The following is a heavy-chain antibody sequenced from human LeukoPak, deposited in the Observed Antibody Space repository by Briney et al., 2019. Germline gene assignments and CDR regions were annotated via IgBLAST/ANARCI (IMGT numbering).Heavy chain of an antibody. CDR3: ARLPWFSSGWYFIDY. Sequence: SETLSLTCTVSGGSISSGDYYWSCIRQPPGKGLECIGYIYYSGSTYYNPSLKSRLTISVDTSKNEFSLKVNSVTAADTAVYYCARLPWFSSGWYFIDYWGQGTLVTVS. CDR2: IYYSGST. J-gene: IGHJ4*02. V-gene: IGHV4-30-4*02. D-gene: IGHD6-19*01. CDR1: GGSISSGDYY.